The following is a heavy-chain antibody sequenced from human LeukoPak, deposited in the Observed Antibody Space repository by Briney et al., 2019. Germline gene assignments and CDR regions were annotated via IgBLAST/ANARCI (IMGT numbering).Heavy chain of an antibody. CDR2: ISFDGSNE. D-gene: IGHD5-18*01. J-gene: IGHJ4*02. CDR3: AKVLGLGGYSYGLDY. CDR1: GFTFSSYG. V-gene: IGHV3-30*18. Sequence: PGGSLRLSCAASGFTFSSYGIHWVRQAPGKGLEWVAVISFDGSNEYYADSVKGRLTISRDNSKNTLYLQMNSLRAEDTAVYYCAKVLGLGGYSYGLDYWGQGTLVTVSS.